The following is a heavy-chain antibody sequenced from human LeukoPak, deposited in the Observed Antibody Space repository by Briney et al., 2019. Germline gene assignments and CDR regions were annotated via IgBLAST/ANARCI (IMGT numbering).Heavy chain of an antibody. V-gene: IGHV3-74*01. CDR1: GFIFSNSW. D-gene: IGHD1-26*01. J-gene: IGHJ4*02. CDR2: INSDGRTI. Sequence: HPGGSLRLSCGASGFIFSNSWMYWVRQAPEKGLVWVSRINSDGRTIEYADSVKGRFTISRDNAKNTLFLQMYSLRVEDTALYYCARGPDHGGSYYPDWGQGTPVTVSS. CDR3: ARGPDHGGSYYPD.